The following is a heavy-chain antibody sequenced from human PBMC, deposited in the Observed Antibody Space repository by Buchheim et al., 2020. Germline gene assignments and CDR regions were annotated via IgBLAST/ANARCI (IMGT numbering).Heavy chain of an antibody. CDR3: ARDFPPSSSWYVSYFDY. CDR1: GFTFSSYG. J-gene: IGHJ4*02. V-gene: IGHV3-48*02. Sequence: VQLVESGGGVVQPGRSLRLSCAASGFTFSSYGMHWVRQAPGKGLEWVSYISSSSSTIYYADSVKGRFTISRDNAKNSLYLQMNSLRDEDTAVYYCARDFPPSSSWYVSYFDYWGQGTL. D-gene: IGHD6-13*01. CDR2: ISSSSSTI.